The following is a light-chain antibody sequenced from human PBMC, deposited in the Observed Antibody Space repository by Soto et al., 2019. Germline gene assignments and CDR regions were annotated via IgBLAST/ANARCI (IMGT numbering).Light chain of an antibody. CDR3: LQYSSNPYT. CDR2: DAS. J-gene: IGKJ2*01. Sequence: DIQMTQSPSTLSASVGDTVTITCRASQTIGRWLAWYQQKPGKAPNFLMYDASSLRSGVPSRFSGRGSGAECSLTISSLQPDGFATCYCLQYSSNPYTFGRGTKVEI. CDR1: QTIGRW. V-gene: IGKV1-5*01.